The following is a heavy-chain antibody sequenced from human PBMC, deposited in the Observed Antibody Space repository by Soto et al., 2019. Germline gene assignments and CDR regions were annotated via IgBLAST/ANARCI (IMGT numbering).Heavy chain of an antibody. CDR2: IIPIFGTA. J-gene: IGHJ4*02. D-gene: IGHD6-19*01. CDR3: ARASSGWYYFDY. CDR1: GCTFSSYA. Sequence: ASVKVSCKASGCTFSSYAISWVRQAPGQGLEWMGGIIPIFGTANYAQKFQGRVTITADESTSTAYMELSSLRSEDTAVYYCARASSGWYYFDYWGQGTLVTVSS. V-gene: IGHV1-69*13.